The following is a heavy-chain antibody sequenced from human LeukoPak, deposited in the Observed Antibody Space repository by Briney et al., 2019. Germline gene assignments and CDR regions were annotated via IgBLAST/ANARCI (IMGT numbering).Heavy chain of an antibody. V-gene: IGHV4-59*01. J-gene: IGHJ3*02. Sequence: SETLSLTCTVSGGSISTYYWSWIRQPPGKGLEWIAYVDYRGITTYNPSLRSRVTISVDTSRNQFSLKLSSVTAADTAVYYCARSRSGYSYDHAAFEIWGQGTMVTVSS. CDR2: VDYRGIT. D-gene: IGHD5-18*01. CDR1: GGSISTYY. CDR3: ARSRSGYSYDHAAFEI.